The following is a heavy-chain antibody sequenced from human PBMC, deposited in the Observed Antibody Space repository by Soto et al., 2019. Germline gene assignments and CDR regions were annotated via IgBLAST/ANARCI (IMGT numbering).Heavy chain of an antibody. Sequence: GWSLRLSCSASVFTLSNYEMNWLRQAPGKGLEWVSYISSGGYTIYYEDSAKGRFTIARKTAKNTLDLQMSSLRAEDTAIDYCARERPGNGFWSGYSYGLDVWGQGATVTVSS. D-gene: IGHD3-3*01. CDR2: ISSGGYTI. CDR3: ARERPGNGFWSGYSYGLDV. CDR1: VFTLSNYE. J-gene: IGHJ6*02. V-gene: IGHV3-48*03.